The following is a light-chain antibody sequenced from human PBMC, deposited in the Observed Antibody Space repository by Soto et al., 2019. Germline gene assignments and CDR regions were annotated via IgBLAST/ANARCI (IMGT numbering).Light chain of an antibody. V-gene: IGLV3-21*02. J-gene: IGLJ1*01. CDR2: DDS. CDR1: NIGSKS. CDR3: QMWDSRSDPLYV. Sequence: SYELTQPPSVSVAPGQTARITCGGTNIGSKSVHWYQQKPGQAPVLVVYDDSDRPSGIPERFSGSNSGNTATLTISRVEAGDEADYYCQMWDSRSDPLYVFGTGTKLTVL.